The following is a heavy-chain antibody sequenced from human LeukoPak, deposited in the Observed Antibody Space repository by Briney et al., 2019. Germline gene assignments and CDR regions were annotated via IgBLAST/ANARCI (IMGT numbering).Heavy chain of an antibody. D-gene: IGHD6-13*01. V-gene: IGHV3-30*18. CDR1: GFTFSSYG. CDR2: ISYDGSNK. J-gene: IGHJ4*02. CDR3: AKDKALAAAGSDY. Sequence: GGSLRLSCAASGFTFSSYGMHWVRQAPGKGLEWVAVISYDGSNKYYADSVKGRFTISRDNSKNTLYLQMNSLRAEDTAVYYCAKDKALAAAGSDYWGQGTLVTVSS.